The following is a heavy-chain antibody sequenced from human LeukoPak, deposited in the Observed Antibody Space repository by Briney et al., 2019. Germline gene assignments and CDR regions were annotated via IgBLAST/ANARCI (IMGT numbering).Heavy chain of an antibody. CDR3: VRSNSGYDVDWFDP. CDR2: IYYSGST. D-gene: IGHD5-12*01. Sequence: PSETLSLTCTVSGGSISSSSYYWGWIRQPPGKGLEWIGSIYYSGSTYYNPSLKSRVTISVDTSKNQFSLKLSSVTAADTAVYYCVRSNSGYDVDWFDPWGQGTLVTVSS. CDR1: GGSISSSSYY. J-gene: IGHJ5*02. V-gene: IGHV4-39*07.